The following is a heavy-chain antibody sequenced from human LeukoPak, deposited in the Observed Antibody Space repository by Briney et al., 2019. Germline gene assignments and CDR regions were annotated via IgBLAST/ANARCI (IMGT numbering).Heavy chain of an antibody. Sequence: SETLSLTCTVSGGSISSSSYYWGWIRQPPGKGLEWIGSIYYSGSTYYNPSLKSRVTISVDTSKNQFSLKLSSVTAADTAVYYCARSGNYALYSFDYWGQGTLVTVSS. CDR1: GGSISSSSYY. CDR2: IYYSGST. CDR3: ARSGNYALYSFDY. V-gene: IGHV4-39*01. J-gene: IGHJ4*02. D-gene: IGHD4-4*01.